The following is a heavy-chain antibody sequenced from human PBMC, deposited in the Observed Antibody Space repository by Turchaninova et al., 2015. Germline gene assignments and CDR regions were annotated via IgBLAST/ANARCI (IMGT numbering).Heavy chain of an antibody. CDR3: ARKTTTLYYYYDGMDV. V-gene: IGHV4-39*01. J-gene: IGHJ6*02. Sequence: QLQLQESGPGLVKPSETLSLTCTVSGGSISSSSYYWGWIRQPPGKGLEGIGSIFYFGGTDYNPSLKGPVNVTLHMSNNQFSLKLSSVTAADTAVYYCARKTTTLYYYYDGMDVWGQGTTVTVSS. CDR2: IFYFGGT. CDR1: GGSISSSSYY. D-gene: IGHD4-17*01.